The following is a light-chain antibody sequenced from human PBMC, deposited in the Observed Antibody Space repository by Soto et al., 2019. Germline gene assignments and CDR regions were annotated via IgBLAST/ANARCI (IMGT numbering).Light chain of an antibody. Sequence: EIVMTHSPCTLSVSPLERATVSLMSIQSVSTNLAWYQQKPGQAPRLLIYRASTRATGIPARFSGSGSGTEFPLTLSSLQSEDFAVYFCQQYHNWPPWTFGQGTKVDI. CDR2: RAS. CDR1: QSVSTN. CDR3: QQYHNWPPWT. J-gene: IGKJ1*01. V-gene: IGKV3-15*01.